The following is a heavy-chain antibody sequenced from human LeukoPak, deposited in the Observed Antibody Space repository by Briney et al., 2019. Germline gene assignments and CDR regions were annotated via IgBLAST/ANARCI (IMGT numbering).Heavy chain of an antibody. D-gene: IGHD6-19*01. J-gene: IGHJ6*02. Sequence: GGSLRLSCAASGFVFRRYWMSWVRQAPGKGLEWVANIKQDGSEKYYVDSVKGRSTIYRDNAKNSLYLQMNSLRAEDTAVYYCARDQSESSGWYDYYYHGMDVWGQGTTVTVSS. V-gene: IGHV3-7*01. CDR1: GFVFRRYW. CDR3: ARDQSESSGWYDYYYHGMDV. CDR2: IKQDGSEK.